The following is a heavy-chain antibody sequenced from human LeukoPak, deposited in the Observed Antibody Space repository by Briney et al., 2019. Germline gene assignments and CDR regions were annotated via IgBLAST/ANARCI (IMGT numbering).Heavy chain of an antibody. CDR3: ARRWYSSSWYAYFQH. Sequence: SETLSLTCAVYGGSFSGYYWSWIRQPPGKGLEWIGEINHSGSTNYNPSLKSRITISVDTSKNQFSLKLSSVTAADTAVYYCARRWYSSSWYAYFQHWGQGTLVTVSS. CDR2: INHSGST. V-gene: IGHV4-34*01. CDR1: GGSFSGYY. J-gene: IGHJ1*01. D-gene: IGHD6-13*01.